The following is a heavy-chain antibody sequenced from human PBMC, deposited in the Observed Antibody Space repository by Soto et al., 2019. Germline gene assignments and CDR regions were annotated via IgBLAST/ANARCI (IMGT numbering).Heavy chain of an antibody. J-gene: IGHJ4*02. CDR2: FSATSENT. Sequence: VQLLESGGGLVQPGGSLRLSCVGSGFFFSSYTMTWDRQAPGKGLEWVSSFSATSENTYYADSVRGRFTISRDNSKNTLFLQMNSLTAEDTAMYYCAKARDQQWVRLPFDYWGQGILVIVSS. V-gene: IGHV3-23*01. CDR3: AKARDQQWVRLPFDY. D-gene: IGHD6-19*01. CDR1: GFFFSSYT.